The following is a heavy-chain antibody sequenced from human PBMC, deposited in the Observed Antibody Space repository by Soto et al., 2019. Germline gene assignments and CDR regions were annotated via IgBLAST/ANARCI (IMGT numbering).Heavy chain of an antibody. D-gene: IGHD3-10*01. Sequence: PGGSLRLSCAASGFTFSSYSMNWVRQAPGKGLEWVGFIRSQPYGGTTQYAASVRGRFTISRDDSKGIAYLQMNSLKSEDSGVYYCIGSFPFWGKGTLVTVS. CDR3: IGSFPF. CDR2: IRSQPYGGTT. J-gene: IGHJ1*01. V-gene: IGHV3-49*04. CDR1: GFTFSSYS.